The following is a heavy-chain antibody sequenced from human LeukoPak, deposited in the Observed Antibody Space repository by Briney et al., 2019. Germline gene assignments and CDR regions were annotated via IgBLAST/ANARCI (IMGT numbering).Heavy chain of an antibody. CDR1: GFTVSSNY. Sequence: PGGSLRLSCAASGFTVSSNYMTWVRQAPGKGLEWVANINQDGSEEYYVDSVKGRFTISRDNAKNSLYLQMNSLRAEDTAVYYCARDATREGDFDYWGQGTVVTVSS. D-gene: IGHD1-26*01. CDR2: INQDGSEE. CDR3: ARDATREGDFDY. V-gene: IGHV3-7*01. J-gene: IGHJ4*02.